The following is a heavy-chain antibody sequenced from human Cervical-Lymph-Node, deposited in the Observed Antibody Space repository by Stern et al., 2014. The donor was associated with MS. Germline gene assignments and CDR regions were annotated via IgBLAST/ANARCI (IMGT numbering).Heavy chain of an antibody. J-gene: IGHJ4*02. Sequence: VQLVQSGSELKKPGASVKVSCKASGYTFIDYAMHWVRQAPGQGLEWMGWISTNTGNPTYAQGFTGRFVFSLDTSVRTIYLQISSLKAEDTAVYYCAREAEYSSSSGVDYWGQGTLVTVSS. V-gene: IGHV7-4-1*02. CDR2: ISTNTGNP. CDR1: GYTFIDYA. D-gene: IGHD6-6*01. CDR3: AREAEYSSSSGVDY.